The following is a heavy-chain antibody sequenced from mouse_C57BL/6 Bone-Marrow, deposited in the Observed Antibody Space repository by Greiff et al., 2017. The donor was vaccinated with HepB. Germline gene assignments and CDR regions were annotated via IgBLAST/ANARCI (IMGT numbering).Heavy chain of an antibody. V-gene: IGHV1-76*01. CDR3: ARSDDYDMFAY. Sequence: VQLQQSGAELVRPGASVKLSCKASGYTFTDYYINWVKQRPGQGLEWIARIYPGSGNTYYNEKFKGKATLTAEKSSSTAYMQLSSLTSEDSAVYFCARSDDYDMFAYWGQGTLVTVSA. J-gene: IGHJ3*01. CDR2: IYPGSGNT. CDR1: GYTFTDYY. D-gene: IGHD2-4*01.